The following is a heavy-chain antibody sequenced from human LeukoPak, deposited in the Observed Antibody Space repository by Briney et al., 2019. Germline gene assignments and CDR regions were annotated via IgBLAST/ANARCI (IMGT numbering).Heavy chain of an antibody. D-gene: IGHD6-19*01. V-gene: IGHV4-34*01. CDR3: ATAVADNFDY. Sequence: SETLSLTCAVYGGSFSGYYWNWIRQPPGKGLEWIGEINHSGSTNYNPSLKSRVTISVDTSKNQFSLKLSSVTAADTAVYYCATAVADNFDYWGQGTLVTVSS. CDR2: INHSGST. CDR1: GGSFSGYY. J-gene: IGHJ4*02.